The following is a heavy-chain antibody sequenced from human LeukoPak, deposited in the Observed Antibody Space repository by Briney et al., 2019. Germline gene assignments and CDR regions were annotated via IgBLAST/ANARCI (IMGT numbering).Heavy chain of an antibody. CDR2: IYVRADNT. CDR3: AKDYVSGDGYWDFDY. CDR1: GFTFSSYT. J-gene: IGHJ4*02. D-gene: IGHD5-24*01. V-gene: IGHV3-23*01. Sequence: GGSLRLSCEASGFTFSSYTMTWVRQAPGKGLEWVSSIYVRADNTYYADSVKGRVTISRDNSRNTMSMEMNSLRVEDTAVSYCAKDYVSGDGYWDFDYWGQGIQVTVSS.